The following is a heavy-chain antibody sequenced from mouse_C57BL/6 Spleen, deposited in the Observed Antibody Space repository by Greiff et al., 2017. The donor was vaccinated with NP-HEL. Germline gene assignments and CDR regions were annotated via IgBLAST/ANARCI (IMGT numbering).Heavy chain of an antibody. CDR2: IDPSDSYT. J-gene: IGHJ2*01. CDR3: ARSEDPSDFAY. Sequence: QVQLQQSGAELVMPGASVKLSCKASGYTFTSYWMHWVKQRPGQGLEWIGEIDPSDSYTNYNQKFKGKSTLTVDKSSSTAYMQLSSLTSEDSAVYYCARSEDPSDFAYWGQGTTLTVSS. V-gene: IGHV1-69*01. CDR1: GYTFTSYW.